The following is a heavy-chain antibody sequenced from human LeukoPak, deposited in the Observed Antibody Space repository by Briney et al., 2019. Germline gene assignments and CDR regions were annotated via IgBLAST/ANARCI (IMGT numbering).Heavy chain of an antibody. J-gene: IGHJ4*01. D-gene: IGHD4-17*01. CDR2: VTSRGVST. Sequence: GGSLKLSCTDSGFTFSSYALAWVRQAPGKGLEWVAAVTSRGVSTHYADSVKGRFTISRDNSKNTIYLQMNSLRAEDTAIYYCGSDPNGDYVGALGYWGRGTLVTVSS. V-gene: IGHV3-23*01. CDR3: GSDPNGDYVGALGY. CDR1: GFTFSSYA.